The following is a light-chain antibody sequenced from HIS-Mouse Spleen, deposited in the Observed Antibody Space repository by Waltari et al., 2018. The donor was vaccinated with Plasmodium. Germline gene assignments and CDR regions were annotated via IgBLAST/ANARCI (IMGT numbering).Light chain of an antibody. V-gene: IGKV1-39*01. J-gene: IGKJ2*01. CDR1: QSISSY. Sequence: DIQMTQSPSSVSASVADRVTITCRASQSISSYLNWYQQKPGKAPKLLIYAASSLQSGVPSRFSGSGSGTDFTLTISSLQPEDFATYYCQQSHTFGQGTKLEIK. CDR2: AAS. CDR3: QQSHT.